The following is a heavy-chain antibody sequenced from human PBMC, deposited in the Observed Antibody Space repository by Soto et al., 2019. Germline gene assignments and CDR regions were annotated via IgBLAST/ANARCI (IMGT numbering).Heavy chain of an antibody. Sequence: EVQLLESGGGLVQPGGSLRLSCAASGFTFSSHVMNWVRQAPGKGLEWVAAISGGGGTTFYGDSVEGRFTMSRDNSKNPPFLQRNSLRAEDTAVYYCARGPRAPPPHDYGMDVWGQGTTVTVSS. J-gene: IGHJ6*02. CDR1: GFTFSSHV. V-gene: IGHV3-23*01. CDR2: ISGGGGTT. CDR3: ARGPRAPPPHDYGMDV.